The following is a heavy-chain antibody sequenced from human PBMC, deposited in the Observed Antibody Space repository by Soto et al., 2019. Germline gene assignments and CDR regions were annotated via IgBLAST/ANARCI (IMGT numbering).Heavy chain of an antibody. CDR2: IVPIYRTA. J-gene: IGHJ4*02. V-gene: IGHV1-69*13. CDR1: GGTFSSYR. D-gene: IGHD6-13*01. Sequence: SVKVSCKASGGTFSSYRINWVRQAPGQGLEWVGGIVPIYRTADYAQKFQGRVTITADESARTSYMGLRSLKSQDTAVYYCVRDSGAKLSSSWGQGTLVTVSS. CDR3: VRDSGAKLSSS.